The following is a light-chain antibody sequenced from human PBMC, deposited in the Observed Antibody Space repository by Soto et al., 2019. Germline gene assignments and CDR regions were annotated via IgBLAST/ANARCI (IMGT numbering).Light chain of an antibody. CDR1: QSVSSNF. J-gene: IGKJ1*01. CDR3: HQYSSSRRT. CDR2: GAS. Sequence: EIVLTQSAATLSLSPGERATLSCRASQSVSSNFLAWYQQKPGQAPRLLIYGASNRAAGIPDRFSGSGSGTDFTLTISRLEPEDFVVYYCHQYSSSRRTFGQGTKVDIK. V-gene: IGKV3-20*01.